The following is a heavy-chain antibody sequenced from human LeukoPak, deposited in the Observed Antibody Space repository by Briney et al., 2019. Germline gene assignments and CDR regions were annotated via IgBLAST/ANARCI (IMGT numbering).Heavy chain of an antibody. CDR1: GFTFSSYS. V-gene: IGHV3-21*01. CDR3: ARVADYGDYEGDDAFDI. CDR2: ISSSSSYI. J-gene: IGHJ3*02. D-gene: IGHD4-17*01. Sequence: GGSLRLSCAASGFTFSSYSMNWVRQAPGKGLEWVSSISSSSSYIYYADSVKGRFTISRDNSKNTLYLQMNSLRAEDTAVYYCARVADYGDYEGDDAFDIWGQGTMVTVSS.